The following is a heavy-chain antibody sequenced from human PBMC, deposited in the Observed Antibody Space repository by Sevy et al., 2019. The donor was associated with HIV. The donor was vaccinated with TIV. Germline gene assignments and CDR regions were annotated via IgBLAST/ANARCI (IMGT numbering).Heavy chain of an antibody. J-gene: IGHJ6*03. CDR3: VRGPNGVVGGCKQISPYCLDV. Sequence: GGSLRLSCAASGFTFSDHYVDWVRQAPGKGLEWVGRIRNRPNSYTTEYAAFGKGRFTISRDDSKSSVNLQMNSLKTQDSAVKYGVRGPNGVVGGCKQISPYCLDVWGKGATVTVSS. CDR1: GFTFSDHY. CDR2: IRNRPNSYTT. D-gene: IGHD2-8*01. V-gene: IGHV3-72*01.